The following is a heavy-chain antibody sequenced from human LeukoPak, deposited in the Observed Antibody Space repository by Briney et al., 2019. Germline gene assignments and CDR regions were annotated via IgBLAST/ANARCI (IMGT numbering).Heavy chain of an antibody. CDR3: TTGLFSARDYYYYYMDV. Sequence: GGSPRLSCAASGFTFSNAWMSWVRQAPGKGLEWVGRIKSKTDGGTTDYAAPVKGRFTISRDDSKNTLYLQMNSLKTEDTAVYYCTTGLFSARDYYYYYMDVWGKGTTVTVSS. D-gene: IGHD2-15*01. V-gene: IGHV3-15*01. CDR2: IKSKTDGGTT. CDR1: GFTFSNAW. J-gene: IGHJ6*03.